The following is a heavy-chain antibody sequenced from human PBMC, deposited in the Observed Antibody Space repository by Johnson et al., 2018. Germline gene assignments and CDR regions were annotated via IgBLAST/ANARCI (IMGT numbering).Heavy chain of an antibody. J-gene: IGHJ3*02. CDR2: IAYEGSRK. V-gene: IGHV3-30*18. Sequence: QVQLVQSGGGLVQPGRSLRLSCAASGFPFSSYGMHWVRQAPGKGLVWVAAIAYEGSRKYHADSAKGRFTISRDNSKNPLYLQMNSLRAEATAVYYCAKDRVSAGVFAFDIWGQGTMVTVSS. D-gene: IGHD6-13*01. CDR3: AKDRVSAGVFAFDI. CDR1: GFPFSSYG.